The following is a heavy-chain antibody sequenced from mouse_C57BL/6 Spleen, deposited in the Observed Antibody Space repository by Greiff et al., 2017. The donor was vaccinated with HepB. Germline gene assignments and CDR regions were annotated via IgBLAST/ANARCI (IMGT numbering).Heavy chain of an antibody. CDR3: ARSYYYGSSSHWYFDV. Sequence: VQLQQPGAELVKPGASVKLSCKASGYTFTSYWMQWVNQRPGQGLEWIGEIDPSDSYTNYNQKFKGKATLTVDTSSSTAYMQLSSLTSEDSAVYYCARSYYYGSSSHWYFDVWGTGTTVTVSS. CDR2: IDPSDSYT. CDR1: GYTFTSYW. V-gene: IGHV1-50*01. J-gene: IGHJ1*03. D-gene: IGHD1-1*01.